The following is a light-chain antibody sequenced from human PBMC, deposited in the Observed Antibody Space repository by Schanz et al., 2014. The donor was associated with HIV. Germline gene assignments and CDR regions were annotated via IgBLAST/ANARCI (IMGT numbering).Light chain of an antibody. CDR3: QQYHSYPPT. CDR2: AAS. J-gene: IGKJ1*01. Sequence: DIQMTQSPSSLSASVGDRVTITCQASQDISNYLNWYQQKPGKAPKLLIYAASTLQSGVPSRFSGNVSGTDFTLTVSCLQSDDFATYYCQQYHSYPPTFGQGTKVEIK. CDR1: QDISNY. V-gene: IGKV1-16*01.